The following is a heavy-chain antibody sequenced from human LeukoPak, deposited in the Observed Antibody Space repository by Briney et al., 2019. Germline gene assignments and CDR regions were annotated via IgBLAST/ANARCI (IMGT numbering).Heavy chain of an antibody. J-gene: IGHJ4*02. CDR2: IYYSGNT. Sequence: SETLSLTCTVSGGSIRSGDHYWSWIRQSPGKGLEWMGYIYYSGNTYYNPSLKSRLTISIDTSRNQFSLKVTSVTAADTAVYYCARSYSSGWGFYFEYRGQGTLVTVSS. CDR3: ARSYSSGWGFYFEY. V-gene: IGHV4-30-4*08. CDR1: GGSIRSGDHY. D-gene: IGHD6-19*01.